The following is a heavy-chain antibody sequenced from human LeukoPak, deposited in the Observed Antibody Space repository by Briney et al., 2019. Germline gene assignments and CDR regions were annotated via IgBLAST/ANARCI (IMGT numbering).Heavy chain of an antibody. CDR1: GYTFTSYG. D-gene: IGHD3-9*01. CDR3: ARHTSYSYYYYYYMDV. CDR2: ISAYNGNT. Sequence: ASVKVSCKASGYTFTSYGISWVRQAPGQGLEWMGWISAYNGNTNYAQKLQGRVTMTTDTPTSTAYMELRSLRSDDTAVYYCARHTSYSYYYYYYMDVWGKGTTVTVSS. V-gene: IGHV1-18*01. J-gene: IGHJ6*03.